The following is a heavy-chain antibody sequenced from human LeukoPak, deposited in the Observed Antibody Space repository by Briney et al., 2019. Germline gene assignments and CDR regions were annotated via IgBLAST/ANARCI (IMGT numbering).Heavy chain of an antibody. CDR2: ISSSSSTI. V-gene: IGHV3-48*04. J-gene: IGHJ4*02. CDR1: GFTFSSYS. CDR3: ASTDYGDYDY. D-gene: IGHD4-17*01. Sequence: GGSLRLSCAASGFTFSSYSMNWVRQAPGKGLEWVSYISSSSSTIYYADSVKGRFTISRDNAKNSLYLQMNSLRAEDTAVYYCASTDYGDYDYWGQGTLVTASS.